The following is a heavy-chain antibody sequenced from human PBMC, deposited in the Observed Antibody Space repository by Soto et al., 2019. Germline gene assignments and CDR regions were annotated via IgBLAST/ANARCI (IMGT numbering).Heavy chain of an antibody. CDR1: GGSLSSYC. CDR3: AREVAAATFNWFDP. Sequence: TSETLCLTCPVAGGSLSSYCWSWIRTPPGKGLEWIGYIYYSGSTNYNPSLKSRVTISVDTSKNQFSLKLSSVTAADTAVYYCAREVAAATFNWFDPWGQGTLVTVSS. D-gene: IGHD6-13*01. J-gene: IGHJ5*02. V-gene: IGHV4-59*01. CDR2: IYYSGST.